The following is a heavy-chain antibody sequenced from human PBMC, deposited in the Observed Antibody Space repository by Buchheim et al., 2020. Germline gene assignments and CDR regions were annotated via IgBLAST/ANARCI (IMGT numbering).Heavy chain of an antibody. D-gene: IGHD2-15*01. V-gene: IGHV1-46*01. Sequence: QVQLVQSGAEVKKPGPSVKVSCKASGYTFTSYYMHWVRQAPGQGLEWMRMINPSGGSTTYAQKLQGRVTMTRDTSTSTVYMELSSLRSEDTAVYYCARMSAATDYYYGMDVWGQGTT. CDR3: ARMSAATDYYYGMDV. J-gene: IGHJ6*02. CDR1: GYTFTSYY. CDR2: INPSGGST.